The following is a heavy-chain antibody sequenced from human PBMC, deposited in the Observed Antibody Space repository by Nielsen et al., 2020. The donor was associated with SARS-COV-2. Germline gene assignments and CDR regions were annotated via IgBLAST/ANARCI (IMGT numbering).Heavy chain of an antibody. CDR2: IYYSGST. CDR3: ARDYYGDYLDGFDI. J-gene: IGHJ3*02. D-gene: IGHD4-17*01. Sequence: SETLSLTCTVSGGSISRYYWTWIRQSPGKGLEWIGYIYYSGSTYYNPSLKSRVTISVDTSKNQFSLKLSSVTAADTAVYYCARDYYGDYLDGFDIWGQGTMVTVSS. CDR1: GGSISRYY. V-gene: IGHV4-59*06.